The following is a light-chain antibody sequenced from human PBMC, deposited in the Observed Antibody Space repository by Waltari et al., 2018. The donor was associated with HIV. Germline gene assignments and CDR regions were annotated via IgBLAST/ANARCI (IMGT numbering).Light chain of an antibody. Sequence: QSALTQPASVSGSPGQSITISCTGTSSAVGAYNDVSWYQQSPGKVPKLLIFDVTSRPSGISNRFSGSKSATTASLTISALQAEDEAVYYCSSYTSAKTVVFGGGTKLTV. CDR2: DVT. J-gene: IGLJ3*02. CDR3: SSYTSAKTVV. CDR1: SSAVGAYND. V-gene: IGLV2-14*03.